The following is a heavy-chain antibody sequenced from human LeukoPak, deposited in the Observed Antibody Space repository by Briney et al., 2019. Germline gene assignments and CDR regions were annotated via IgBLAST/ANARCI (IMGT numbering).Heavy chain of an antibody. V-gene: IGHV4-39*07. D-gene: IGHD3-22*01. CDR1: GGSISSSSYY. CDR2: IYYSGST. J-gene: IGHJ3*02. Sequence: SETLSLTCTVSGGSISSSSYYWGWIRQPPGKGLEWIGSIYYSGSTYYNPSLKSRVTISVDTSKNQFSLKLSSVPAADTAVYYCARDDSYYDSSGYYDAFDIWGQGTMVTVSS. CDR3: ARDDSYYDSSGYYDAFDI.